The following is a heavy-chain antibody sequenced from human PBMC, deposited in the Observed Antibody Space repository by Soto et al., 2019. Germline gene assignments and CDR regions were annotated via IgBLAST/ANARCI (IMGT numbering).Heavy chain of an antibody. CDR3: ARENPQWSYFDY. J-gene: IGHJ4*02. Sequence: GGSLRLSCAASGFTFSSYWMSWVRQAPGKGLEWVANIKQDGSEKYYVDSVKGRFTISRDKAKNSLYLQMNRLRAEDTAVYYCARENPQWSYFDYWGQGTLVTVSS. D-gene: IGHD6-19*01. CDR1: GFTFSSYW. CDR2: IKQDGSEK. V-gene: IGHV3-7*01.